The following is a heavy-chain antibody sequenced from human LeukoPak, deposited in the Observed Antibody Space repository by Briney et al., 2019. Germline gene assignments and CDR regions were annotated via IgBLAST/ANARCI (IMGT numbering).Heavy chain of an antibody. CDR1: GFTFSIAW. CDR3: TIRTIIGSFDY. D-gene: IGHD2-2*01. Sequence: PGGSLRLSCAASGFTFSIAWMSWVRQAPGKGLEWVGRIKSKTDGGTTDYAAPVKGRFTISRDDSKNTLYLQMNSLKTEDTAVYYCTIRTIIGSFDYWGQGTLVTVSS. J-gene: IGHJ4*02. CDR2: IKSKTDGGTT. V-gene: IGHV3-15*01.